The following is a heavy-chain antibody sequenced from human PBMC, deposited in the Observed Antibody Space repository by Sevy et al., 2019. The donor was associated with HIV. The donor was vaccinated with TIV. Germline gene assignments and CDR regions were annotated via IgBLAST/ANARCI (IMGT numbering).Heavy chain of an antibody. Sequence: GGSLRLSCAASGFTFSTYNMNWVRQAPGKGLECVSSITFSSNYIYYADSVKGRFTISRDNAKNSLYLQMNSLRAEDTAVYYCARSWEQQLHDSFDIWGQGTMVTVSS. J-gene: IGHJ3*02. CDR3: ARSWEQQLHDSFDI. D-gene: IGHD6-13*01. CDR1: GFTFSTYN. CDR2: ITFSSNYI. V-gene: IGHV3-21*01.